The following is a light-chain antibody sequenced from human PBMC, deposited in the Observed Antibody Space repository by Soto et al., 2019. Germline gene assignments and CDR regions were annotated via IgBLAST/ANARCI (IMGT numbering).Light chain of an antibody. CDR1: QSISYY. CDR2: NAS. J-gene: IGKJ2*01. Sequence: DIQMTQSPSTLSASVGDRVTITCRASQSISYYLAWYQKKPGKAPKVLIWNASSLQSGVPSRFSGSGSETEFTLTITSLQPEDSATYYCQQRNSYPRTFGQGTKVDIK. CDR3: QQRNSYPRT. V-gene: IGKV1-5*01.